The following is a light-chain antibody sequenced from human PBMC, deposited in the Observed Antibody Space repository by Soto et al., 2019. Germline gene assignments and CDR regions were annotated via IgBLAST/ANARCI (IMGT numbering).Light chain of an antibody. CDR2: GAS. Sequence: ENVLTQFPGTLSLSPGDRATLSCRASQSLSSDSLAWYQQKPGQAPRLLIYGASSRANGIPDRFSGSGSGTDFTLTISSLQSEDFAVYYCQQYNNWPQTFGQGTKVDIK. CDR1: QSLSSDS. V-gene: IGKV3-20*01. CDR3: QQYNNWPQT. J-gene: IGKJ1*01.